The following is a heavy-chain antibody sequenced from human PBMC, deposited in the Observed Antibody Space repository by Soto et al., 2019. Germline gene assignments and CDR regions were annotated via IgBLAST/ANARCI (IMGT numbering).Heavy chain of an antibody. Sequence: GESLKISCKGSGYSFTSCWIGWVRQMPGKGLEWMGIIYPGDSDTRYSPSFQGQVTISADKSISTAYLQWSSLKASDTAMYYCARPKYYYDSSGYQSYYGMDVWGQGTTVTVSS. D-gene: IGHD3-22*01. V-gene: IGHV5-51*01. CDR1: GYSFTSCW. CDR3: ARPKYYYDSSGYQSYYGMDV. CDR2: IYPGDSDT. J-gene: IGHJ6*02.